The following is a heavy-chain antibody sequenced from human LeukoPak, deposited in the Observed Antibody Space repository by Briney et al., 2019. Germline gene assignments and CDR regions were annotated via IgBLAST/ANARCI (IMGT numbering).Heavy chain of an antibody. V-gene: IGHV4-38-2*02. D-gene: IGHD3-22*01. CDR3: ARYYYDSSGPLDYYYMDV. CDR1: GYSISSGYY. Sequence: SETLSLTCTVFGYSISSGYYWGWIRQPPGKGLEWIGSIYHSGSTYYNPSLKSRVTMSVDTSKNQFSLKLSSVTAADTAVYYCARYYYDSSGPLDYYYMDVWGKGTTVTVSS. CDR2: IYHSGST. J-gene: IGHJ6*03.